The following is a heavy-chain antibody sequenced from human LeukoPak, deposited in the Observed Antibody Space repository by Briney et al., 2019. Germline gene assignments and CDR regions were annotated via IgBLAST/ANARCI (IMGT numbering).Heavy chain of an antibody. J-gene: IGHJ5*02. CDR2: IYYSGST. CDR1: GDSVSSESYY. V-gene: IGHV4-61*01. CDR3: ARAHLYDFRYWFDL. D-gene: IGHD3-3*01. Sequence: PSETLSLTCTVSGDSVSSESYYWSWIRQPPGKGLEWLGYIYYSGSTNYNPSLKSRVTISVDTSKNQFSLKLSSVTAADTAVYYCARAHLYDFRYWFDLWGQGTLVTVSS.